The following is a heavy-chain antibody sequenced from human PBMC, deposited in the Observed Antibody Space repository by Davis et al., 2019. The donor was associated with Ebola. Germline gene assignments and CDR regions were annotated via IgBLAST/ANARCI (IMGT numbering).Heavy chain of an antibody. CDR2: SNSDGSST. CDR1: GFSFSSYW. CDR3: AREEGSSRWQNNWFDY. J-gene: IGHJ5*01. Sequence: HTGGSLRLSCAASGFSFSSYWMHWVRQAPGKGLVWVSRSNSDGSSTSYADSVRGRFIISRDDSKNTLYLQMNSLRVEDTAIYYCAREEGSSRWQNNWFDYWGQGTLVTVSS. V-gene: IGHV3-74*01. D-gene: IGHD2-2*01.